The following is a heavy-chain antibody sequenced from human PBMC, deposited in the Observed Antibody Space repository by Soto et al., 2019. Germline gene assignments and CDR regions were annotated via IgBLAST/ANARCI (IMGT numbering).Heavy chain of an antibody. V-gene: IGHV4-34*01. Sequence: SETLSLTCAVDGGSFSGYYWSWILQPPGKGLEWIGEINHSGSTNYNPSLKSRVTISVDTSKNTLYLQMSSLRAEDTAVYYCARDCSGGGCSYYFDYWGRGTLVTVSS. J-gene: IGHJ4*02. CDR3: ARDCSGGGCSYYFDY. CDR2: INHSGST. D-gene: IGHD2-15*01. CDR1: GGSFSGYY.